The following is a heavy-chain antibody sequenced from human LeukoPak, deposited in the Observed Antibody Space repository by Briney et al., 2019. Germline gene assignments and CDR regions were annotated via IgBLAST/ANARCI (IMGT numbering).Heavy chain of an antibody. CDR3: ARNRLPYCTNGVCSPDFDY. D-gene: IGHD2-8*01. V-gene: IGHV3-30-3*01. Sequence: GGSLRLSCAASGFIFSSYAMHWVRQAPGKGLEWVAVISYDGSNKYYADSVKGRFTISRDNSKNTLYLQMNSLRAEDTAVYYCARNRLPYCTNGVCSPDFDYWGQGTLVTVSS. CDR1: GFIFSSYA. CDR2: ISYDGSNK. J-gene: IGHJ4*02.